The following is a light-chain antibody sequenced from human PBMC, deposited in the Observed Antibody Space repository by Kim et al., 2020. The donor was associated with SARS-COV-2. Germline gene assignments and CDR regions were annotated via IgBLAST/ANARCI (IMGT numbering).Light chain of an antibody. J-gene: IGLJ2*01. V-gene: IGLV3-21*04. CDR1: NIGSKS. Sequence: SYELTQPPSVSVAPGKTASVTCGGDNIGSKSVHWYQQRPGQAPVLVIYYDVDRPSGIPERFSGSNSGNTATLTISRVEAGEEADYYCQVWDSSSDHWVFG. CDR2: YDV. CDR3: QVWDSSSDHWV.